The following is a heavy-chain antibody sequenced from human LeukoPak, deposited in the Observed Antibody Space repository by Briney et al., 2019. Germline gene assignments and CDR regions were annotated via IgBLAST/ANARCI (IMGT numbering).Heavy chain of an antibody. CDR3: AIRKKGMATAGFDY. V-gene: IGHV5-51*01. D-gene: IGHD5-24*01. CDR2: IYPGDSDS. J-gene: IGHJ4*02. Sequence: GESLKISCKGSGYSFTSYWSGWVRQMPGKGLECMGIIYPGDSDSRYRPSFQGQVTISAEKSISTAYLQWSSLKASDTAWYYCAIRKKGMATAGFDYWGQGTLVTVSS. CDR1: GYSFTSYW.